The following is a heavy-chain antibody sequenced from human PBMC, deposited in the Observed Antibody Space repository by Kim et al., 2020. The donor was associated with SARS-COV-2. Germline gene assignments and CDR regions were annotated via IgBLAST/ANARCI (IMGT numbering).Heavy chain of an antibody. D-gene: IGHD1-26*01. Sequence: ASVKVSCKASGYTFTSYAMHWVRQAPGQRLEWMGWINAGNGNTKYSQKFQGGVTITRDTSASTAYMELSSLRSEDTAVYYCARDSRNSGSYPYWYFDLWGRGTLVTVSS. CDR2: INAGNGNT. V-gene: IGHV1-3*01. CDR3: ARDSRNSGSYPYWYFDL. CDR1: GYTFTSYA. J-gene: IGHJ2*01.